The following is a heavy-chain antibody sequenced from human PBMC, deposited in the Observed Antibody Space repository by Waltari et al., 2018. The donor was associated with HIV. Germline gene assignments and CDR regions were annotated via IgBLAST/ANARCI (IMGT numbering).Heavy chain of an antibody. Sequence: EVQLVESGGGLVEPGRSLRLSCTASGFTFADYTMNWFGQAPGKGLEWLGFIRNKPYGGTTEYAASVKGIFTISRDDSRSIAYLQMNSLKTEDTAVYYCARDPLDSSGYYYSDYWGQGTLVTVSS. J-gene: IGHJ4*02. D-gene: IGHD3-22*01. CDR3: ARDPLDSSGYYYSDY. CDR2: IRNKPYGGTT. CDR1: GFTFADYT. V-gene: IGHV3-49*03.